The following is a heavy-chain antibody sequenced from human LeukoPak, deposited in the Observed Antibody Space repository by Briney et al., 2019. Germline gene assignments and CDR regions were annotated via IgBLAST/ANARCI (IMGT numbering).Heavy chain of an antibody. Sequence: PGGSLRLSCAASGFTFSSYWMHWVRQAPGKGLVWVSRINSDGSSTSYADSVKGRFTISRDNAKNTLYLQINSLRAEDTAMYYCAKDDDWGRFNHWGQGTLVTVSS. J-gene: IGHJ1*01. CDR3: AKDDDWGRFNH. V-gene: IGHV3-74*01. CDR1: GFTFSSYW. CDR2: INSDGSST. D-gene: IGHD3-16*01.